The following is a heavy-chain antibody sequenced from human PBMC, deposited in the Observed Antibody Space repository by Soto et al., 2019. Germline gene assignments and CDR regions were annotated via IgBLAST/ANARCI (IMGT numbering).Heavy chain of an antibody. V-gene: IGHV3-72*01. Sequence: GGSLRLSCAASGFTFSDHYMDWVXQAPGKGLEWVGRTRNKANSYTTEYAAAVKGRFTISRDDSKNSLYLQMNSLKTEDTAVXYCARVWGTVTTHFDYWGQGTLVTVSS. CDR3: ARVWGTVTTHFDY. CDR1: GFTFSDHY. D-gene: IGHD4-17*01. CDR2: TRNKANSYTT. J-gene: IGHJ4*02.